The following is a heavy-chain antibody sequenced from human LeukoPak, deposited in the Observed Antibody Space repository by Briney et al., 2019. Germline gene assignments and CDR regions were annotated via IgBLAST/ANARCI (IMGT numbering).Heavy chain of an antibody. Sequence: SETLSLTCAVYGGSFSGYYWSWIRQPPGKGLEWIGEINHSGSTNYNPSLKSRVTISVDTSKNQFSLKLSSVTAADTAVYYCTRVGTSGDYSDYWGQGTLVTVSS. CDR1: GGSFSGYY. J-gene: IGHJ4*02. CDR3: TRVGTSGDYSDY. D-gene: IGHD3-10*01. V-gene: IGHV4-34*01. CDR2: INHSGST.